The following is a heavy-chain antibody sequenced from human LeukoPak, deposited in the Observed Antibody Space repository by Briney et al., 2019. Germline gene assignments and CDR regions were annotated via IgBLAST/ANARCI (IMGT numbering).Heavy chain of an antibody. V-gene: IGHV3-21*01. Sequence: GGSLRLSCTASGFTFSSYSMNWVRQAPGKGLEWVSSISTSSSYIYYADSVKGRFTISRDNARNSLYLQMNTLRAEDTAVYSCARGAGGVSSNSRGWFDPWGQGTLVTVSS. J-gene: IGHJ5*02. CDR3: ARGAGGVSSNSRGWFDP. D-gene: IGHD2-15*01. CDR2: ISTSSSYI. CDR1: GFTFSSYS.